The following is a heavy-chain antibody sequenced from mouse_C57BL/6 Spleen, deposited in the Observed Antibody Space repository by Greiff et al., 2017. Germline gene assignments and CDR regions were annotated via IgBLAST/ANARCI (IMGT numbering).Heavy chain of an antibody. CDR1: GYSFTSYY. V-gene: IGHV1-66*01. D-gene: IGHD4-1*01. Sequence: VQLQQSGPELVKPGASVKISCKASGYSFTSYYIHWVKQRPGQGLEWIGWIYPGNGNTKYNEKFKGKATLTADTSSSTAYMQLSSLTSEDSAVYCDARSGTGTEAMDYWGQGTSVTVSS. J-gene: IGHJ4*01. CDR2: IYPGNGNT. CDR3: ARSGTGTEAMDY.